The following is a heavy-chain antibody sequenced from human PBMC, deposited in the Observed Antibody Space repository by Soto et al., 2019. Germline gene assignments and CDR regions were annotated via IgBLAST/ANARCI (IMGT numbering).Heavy chain of an antibody. Sequence: GGSLRLSCAASGFTFSSYGMHWVRQAPGKGLELVAVISYDGSNKYYADSVKGRFTISRDNSKNTLYLQMNSLRAEDTAVYYCAKTWVRGVIVRYYYGMDVWGQGTTVTVSS. CDR3: AKTWVRGVIVRYYYGMDV. D-gene: IGHD3-10*01. CDR2: ISYDGSNK. V-gene: IGHV3-30*18. J-gene: IGHJ6*02. CDR1: GFTFSSYG.